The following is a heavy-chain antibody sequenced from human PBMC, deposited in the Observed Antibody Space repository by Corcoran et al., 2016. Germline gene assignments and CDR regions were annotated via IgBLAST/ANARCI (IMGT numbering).Heavy chain of an antibody. CDR3: ARGKWLASGQYWFDP. Sequence: QVQLQESGPGLVKPSETLSLTCTVSGGSISSYYWSWIRQPPGKGLEWIGYIYYSGSTNYNPSLKSRVTISVDTSKNQFSLKLSSVTAADTAVYYCARGKWLASGQYWFDPWGQGTLVTVSS. D-gene: IGHD6-19*01. CDR1: GGSISSYY. J-gene: IGHJ5*02. V-gene: IGHV4-59*01. CDR2: IYYSGST.